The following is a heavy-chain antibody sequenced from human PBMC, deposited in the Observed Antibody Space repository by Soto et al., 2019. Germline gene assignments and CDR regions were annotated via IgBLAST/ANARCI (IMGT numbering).Heavy chain of an antibody. D-gene: IGHD6-19*01. V-gene: IGHV1-18*01. CDR1: GYTFTSYG. CDR3: ARDLGLAVAGNVGY. CDR2: ISAYNGNT. J-gene: IGHJ4*02. Sequence: ASVKVSCKASGYTFTSYGISWVRQAPGQGLEWMGWISAYNGNTNYAQKLQGRVTMTTDTSTSTAYVELRSLRSDDTAVYYCARDLGLAVAGNVGYWGQGTLVTVSS.